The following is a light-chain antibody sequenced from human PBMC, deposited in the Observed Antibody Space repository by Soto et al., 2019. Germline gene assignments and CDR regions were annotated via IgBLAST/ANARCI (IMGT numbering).Light chain of an antibody. CDR2: GAS. J-gene: IGKJ1*01. V-gene: IGKV3-15*01. CDR1: QSVSRN. CDR3: QQYNNWPRT. Sequence: EIVMTQSPATLSVSPGERATLSCRASQSVSRNLAWYQQKPGQAPRLLIYGASTRATGIPARFSGCGSGTEFTLANSSLQSEDFAVYYCQQYNNWPRTFGQGTKVEI.